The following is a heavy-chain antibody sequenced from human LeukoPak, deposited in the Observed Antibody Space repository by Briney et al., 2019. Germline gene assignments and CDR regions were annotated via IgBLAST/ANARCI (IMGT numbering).Heavy chain of an antibody. Sequence: SETLSLTCVLYGGSSSGYYWSWIRQPPGKGLEWIGEINHSGSTNYNPSLKSRVTISVDTSKNQFSLKLTSVTAADTAVYYCGRRSRSTWNYRRGDYWGQGTLVTVSS. D-gene: IGHD1-7*01. J-gene: IGHJ4*02. V-gene: IGHV4-34*01. CDR1: GGSSSGYY. CDR2: INHSGST. CDR3: GRRSRSTWNYRRGDY.